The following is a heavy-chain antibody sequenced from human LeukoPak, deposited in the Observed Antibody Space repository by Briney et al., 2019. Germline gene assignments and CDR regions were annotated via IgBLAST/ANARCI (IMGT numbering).Heavy chain of an antibody. V-gene: IGHV4-59*01. J-gene: IGHJ2*01. Sequence: SETLSLTCTVSGGSISPYYWSWIRQSPGRGLEWIAYISYSGSTSYSPSLKSRVTISVDTSKNQFSLKLSSVTAADTAVFYCARGRPGSAVAGFDLWGRGTLVTVSS. D-gene: IGHD6-19*01. CDR2: ISYSGST. CDR3: ARGRPGSAVAGFDL. CDR1: GGSISPYY.